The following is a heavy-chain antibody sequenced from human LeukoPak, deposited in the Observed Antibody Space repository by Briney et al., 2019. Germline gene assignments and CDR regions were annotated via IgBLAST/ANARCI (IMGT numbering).Heavy chain of an antibody. D-gene: IGHD6-19*01. CDR3: ARTYQSRIAVAGTRWFDP. CDR1: GGTFSSYA. V-gene: IGHV1-69*04. CDR2: IIPILGIA. Sequence: ASVKVSCKASGGTFSSYAISWVRQAPGQGLEWMGRIIPILGIANCAQKFQGRVTITADKSTSTAYMEPSSLRSEDTAVYYCARTYQSRIAVAGTRWFDPWGQGTLVTVSS. J-gene: IGHJ5*02.